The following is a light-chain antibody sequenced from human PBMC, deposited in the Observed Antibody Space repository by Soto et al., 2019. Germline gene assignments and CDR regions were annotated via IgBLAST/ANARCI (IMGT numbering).Light chain of an antibody. Sequence: DIVMTQSPDSLAVSLGERATINCKSSQSVLYSSNNKNYLAWYQQKPGQPPKVLIYWASTRESGVPDRFSGSGSGTDFTLPISSLQAEDVAVYYCQQYYSSPRTFGQGTKVEI. V-gene: IGKV4-1*01. CDR2: WAS. J-gene: IGKJ1*01. CDR3: QQYYSSPRT. CDR1: QSVLYSSNNKNY.